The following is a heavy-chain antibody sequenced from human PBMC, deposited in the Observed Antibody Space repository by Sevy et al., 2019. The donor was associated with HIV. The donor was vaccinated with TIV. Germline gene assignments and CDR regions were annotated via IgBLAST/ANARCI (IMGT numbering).Heavy chain of an antibody. Sequence: LSLTCAASGFTFNRYWMSWVRQAPGKGLQWVANIKLDGSEKYYLDSVRDRFTISRDNAKNSLYLQMNSLRAEDTAVYYCARDCNSATCLWGLDVWGLGTTVTVSS. V-gene: IGHV3-7*03. J-gene: IGHJ6*02. CDR1: GFTFNRYW. CDR3: ARDCNSATCLWGLDV. D-gene: IGHD1-26*01. CDR2: IKLDGSEK.